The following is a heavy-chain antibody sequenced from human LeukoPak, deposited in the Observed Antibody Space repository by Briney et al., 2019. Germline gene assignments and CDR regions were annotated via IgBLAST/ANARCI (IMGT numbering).Heavy chain of an antibody. CDR1: GFTFSSYA. J-gene: IGHJ4*02. Sequence: PGGSLRLSCAASGFTFSSYALSWLRQAPGKGLEWVSAICGSGGSTYYADSVKGRFTTSRDNSKNTLYLQMNSMRAEDTAIYYCAKEEAQQWLVRLFDDWGQGTLVTVSS. D-gene: IGHD6-19*01. CDR3: AKEEAQQWLVRLFDD. V-gene: IGHV3-23*01. CDR2: ICGSGGST.